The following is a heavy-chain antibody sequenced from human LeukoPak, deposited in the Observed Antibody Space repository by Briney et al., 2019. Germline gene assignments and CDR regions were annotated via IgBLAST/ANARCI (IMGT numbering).Heavy chain of an antibody. D-gene: IGHD5-12*01. J-gene: IGHJ4*02. Sequence: PSETLSLTCTVSGGSISSSSYYWGWIRQPPGKGLAWIGSIYYSGSTNYNPSLKSRVTISVDTSKNQFSLKLSSVTAADTAVYYCARAAQGVRLAFDYWGQGTLVTVSS. CDR3: ARAAQGVRLAFDY. CDR1: GGSISSSSYY. CDR2: IYYSGST. V-gene: IGHV4-39*07.